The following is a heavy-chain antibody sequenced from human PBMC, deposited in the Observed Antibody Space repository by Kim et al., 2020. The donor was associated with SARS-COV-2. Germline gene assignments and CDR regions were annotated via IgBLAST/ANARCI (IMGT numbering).Heavy chain of an antibody. D-gene: IGHD6-13*01. V-gene: IGHV4-34*01. CDR1: GGSFSGYY. Sequence: SETLSLTCAVYGGSFSGYYWSWIRQPPGKGLEWIGEINHSGSTNYNPSLKSRVTISVDTSKNQFSLKLSSVTAADTAVYYCARGYSSSWHQRPEYFQHWGQGTLVTVSS. CDR3: ARGYSSSWHQRPEYFQH. J-gene: IGHJ1*01. CDR2: INHSGST.